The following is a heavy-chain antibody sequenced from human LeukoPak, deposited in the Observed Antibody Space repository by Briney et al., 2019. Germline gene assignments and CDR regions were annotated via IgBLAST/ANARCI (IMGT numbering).Heavy chain of an antibody. CDR2: ISAHNGNT. J-gene: IGHJ4*02. CDR3: AREAGYTYGYAFDY. D-gene: IGHD5-18*01. Sequence: ASVKVSCKTSGYTFTNLDISWVRQVPGQGLEWIGWISAHNGNTEYAQRVQGRVSMTIDTSTRTVYMELRSLRPDDTAVYFCAREAGYTYGYAFDYWGQGTLVTVSS. V-gene: IGHV1-18*04. CDR1: GYTFTNLD.